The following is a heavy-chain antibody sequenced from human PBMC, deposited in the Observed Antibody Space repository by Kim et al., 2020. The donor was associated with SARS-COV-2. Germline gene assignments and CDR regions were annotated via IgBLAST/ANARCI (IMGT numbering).Heavy chain of an antibody. D-gene: IGHD3-16*01. CDR3: ARDSPTRLLGKKIMDA. Sequence: GGSLRLSCAASGFRFSYYEMNWVRQAPGKGLEWISYISKSGSTIYYAATVKGRFTISRNNAKNSLFLQMNRLRDEDMGVYYCARDSPTRLLGKKIMDAWGQGTAVTVSS. J-gene: IGHJ6*02. V-gene: IGHV3-48*03. CDR1: GFRFSYYE. CDR2: ISKSGSTI.